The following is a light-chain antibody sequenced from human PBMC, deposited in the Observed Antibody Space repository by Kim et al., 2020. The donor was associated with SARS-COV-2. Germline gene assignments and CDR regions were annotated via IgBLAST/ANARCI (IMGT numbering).Light chain of an antibody. Sequence: EIVMTQSPATLSVSPGERATLSCRASQSVSSKLAWYQQKPGQALRLLIYGASTRATGIPARFSGSGSGTEFTLTISSLQSEDFAVYYCQQYDNRPRTFGQGTKLEI. V-gene: IGKV3-15*01. CDR3: QQYDNRPRT. CDR1: QSVSSK. J-gene: IGKJ2*01. CDR2: GAS.